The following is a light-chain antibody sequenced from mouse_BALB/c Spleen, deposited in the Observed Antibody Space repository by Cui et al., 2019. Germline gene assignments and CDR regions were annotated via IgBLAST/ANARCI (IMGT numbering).Light chain of an antibody. CDR2: GAS. J-gene: IGKJ4*01. V-gene: IGKV8-28*01. Sequence: DIVMTQSASSLRVSAGEKVTMSCKSSQSLLNSGYQKNYLTWYQQKPGQPPKLLIYGASTRESGVPDRFTGSGSGTDFTLTISSVQAEDLAVYYCQNDHSYPFTFGSGTKLEIK. CDR1: QSLLNSGYQKNY. CDR3: QNDHSYPFT.